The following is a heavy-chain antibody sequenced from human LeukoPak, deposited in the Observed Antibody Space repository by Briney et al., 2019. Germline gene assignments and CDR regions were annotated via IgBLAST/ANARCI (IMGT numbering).Heavy chain of an antibody. Sequence: GASVTVSCKASGYTFTGYYMHWVRQAPGQGLEWMGWINPNSGGTHYAQKFQGRVTMTRGTSISTAYMELSRRRSDDTAVYYCARESHSITIFGVVLGWFDPWGQGTLVTVSS. V-gene: IGHV1-2*02. J-gene: IGHJ5*02. CDR2: INPNSGGT. D-gene: IGHD3-3*01. CDR3: ARESHSITIFGVVLGWFDP. CDR1: GYTFTGYY.